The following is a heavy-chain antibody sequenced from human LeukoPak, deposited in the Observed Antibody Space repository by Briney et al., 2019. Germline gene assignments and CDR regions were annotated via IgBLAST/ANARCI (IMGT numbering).Heavy chain of an antibody. D-gene: IGHD3-10*01. CDR2: IKQDGSEK. J-gene: IGHJ4*02. CDR1: GFTFDDFG. V-gene: IGHV3-7*01. Sequence: GGSLRLSCAASGFTFDDFGMSWVRQAPGKGLEWVANIKQDGSEKYYVDSVKGRFTISRDNAKNSLYLQMSSLRAEDTAVYYCAREDMVRGAESFDYWGQGTLVTVSS. CDR3: AREDMVRGAESFDY.